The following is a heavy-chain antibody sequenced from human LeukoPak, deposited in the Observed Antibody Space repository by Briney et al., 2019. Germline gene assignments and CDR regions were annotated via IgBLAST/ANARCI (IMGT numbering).Heavy chain of an antibody. D-gene: IGHD3-3*01. V-gene: IGHV4-59*01. Sequence: SETLSLTCTVSGGPISSYYWSWIRQPPGKGLEWIGYIYYSGSTNYNPSLKSRVTISVDTSKNQFSLKLSSVTAADTAVYYCARDGFFSFEAFDIWGQGTMVTVSS. CDR1: GGPISSYY. CDR3: ARDGFFSFEAFDI. CDR2: IYYSGST. J-gene: IGHJ3*02.